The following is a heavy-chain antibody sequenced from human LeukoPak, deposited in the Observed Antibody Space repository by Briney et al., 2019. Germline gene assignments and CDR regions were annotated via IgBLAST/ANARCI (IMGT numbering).Heavy chain of an antibody. CDR2: ISSDGSTK. V-gene: IGHV3-30-3*01. D-gene: IGHD6-6*01. J-gene: IGHJ6*02. CDR1: GFTFREFA. CDR3: ARARIAALPTTLMDV. Sequence: TGGSLRLSCTSSGFTFREFAVSWFRQAPGKGLEWVAVISSDGSTKYYEDSMRGRFTISRDNSNNTLYLQMNRAEDTAVYYCARARIAALPTTLMDVWGQGTTVTVSS.